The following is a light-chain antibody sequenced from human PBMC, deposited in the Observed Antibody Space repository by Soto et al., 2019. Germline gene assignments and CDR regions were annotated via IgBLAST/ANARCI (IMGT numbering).Light chain of an antibody. J-gene: IGLJ1*01. CDR3: GSWDSSLSAYV. V-gene: IGLV1-51*01. CDR1: SSNIGGNS. Sequence: QSVLTQPPSVSAAPGQKVTISCSGSSSNIGGNSVSWYQQLPGTAPKLLIYDDNKRHSGITDRFSGSKSGTSATLGITGFQTGDEADYYCGSWDSSLSAYVFGTGTKVTVL. CDR2: DDN.